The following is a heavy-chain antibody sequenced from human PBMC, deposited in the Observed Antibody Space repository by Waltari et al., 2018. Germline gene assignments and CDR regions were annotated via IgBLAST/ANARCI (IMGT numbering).Heavy chain of an antibody. CDR2: ISSSSSYI. Sequence: EVQLVESGGGLVKPGGSLRLSCAASGFTFSSYSMNWVRQAPGKGLEWVSSISSSSSYIYYADSVKGRFTISRDNAKNSLYLQMNSLRAEDTAVYYCASTRSWYGVYYYGMDVWGQGTTVTVSS. V-gene: IGHV3-21*01. D-gene: IGHD2-15*01. CDR1: GFTFSSYS. CDR3: ASTRSWYGVYYYGMDV. J-gene: IGHJ6*02.